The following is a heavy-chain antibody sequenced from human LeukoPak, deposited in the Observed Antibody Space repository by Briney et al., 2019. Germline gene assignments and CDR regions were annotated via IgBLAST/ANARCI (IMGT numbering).Heavy chain of an antibody. Sequence: GGSLRLSCATSGFTFSSYSMNWVRQAPGKGLEWVSSISSSSSYIYYADSVKGRFTISRDNAKNSLYLQMNSLRAEDTAVYYCARDYYDSSGYFRPVSSPFDYWGQGTLVTVSS. V-gene: IGHV3-21*01. D-gene: IGHD3-22*01. CDR1: GFTFSSYS. J-gene: IGHJ4*02. CDR2: ISSSSSYI. CDR3: ARDYYDSSGYFRPVSSPFDY.